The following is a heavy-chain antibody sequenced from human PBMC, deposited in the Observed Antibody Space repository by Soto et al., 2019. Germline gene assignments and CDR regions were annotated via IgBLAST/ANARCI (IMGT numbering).Heavy chain of an antibody. J-gene: IGHJ6*02. CDR2: IIPIFGTA. Sequence: QVQLVQSGAEVKKPGSSVKVSCKASGGTFSSYASSWVRQAPGQGLEWMGGIIPIFGTANYAQKFQGRVTITADESTTTDYMELSSLRSEDRAGYYCARDSGSDIVLMVYGSPHYYSGMDVWGQGTTVTVSS. CDR3: ARDSGSDIVLMVYGSPHYYSGMDV. CDR1: GGTFSSYA. V-gene: IGHV1-69*01. D-gene: IGHD2-8*01.